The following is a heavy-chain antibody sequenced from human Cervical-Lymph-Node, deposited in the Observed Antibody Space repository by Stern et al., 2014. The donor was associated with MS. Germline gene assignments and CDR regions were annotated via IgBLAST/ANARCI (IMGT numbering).Heavy chain of an antibody. CDR1: GYTFTHNY. J-gene: IGHJ4*02. CDR3: ARGDGSSWFHY. V-gene: IGHV1-2*02. Sequence: QMQLVESGAEVRESGDSVKVSCKTSGYTFTHNYIHWVRQAPGQGLEWLGGINPNNGNTKNPQKFQGRVTMTRDTSISTLYMELNRLTSDDTAVYYCARGDGSSWFHYWGQGTLVTVSS. D-gene: IGHD6-13*01. CDR2: INPNNGNT.